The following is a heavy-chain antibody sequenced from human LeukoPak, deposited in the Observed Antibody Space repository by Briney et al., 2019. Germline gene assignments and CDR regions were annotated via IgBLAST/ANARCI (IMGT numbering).Heavy chain of an antibody. CDR1: GFTFSSYG. J-gene: IGHJ3*02. Sequence: GGSLRLSCAASGFTFSSYGMHWVRQAPGKGLEWVAVISYDGSNKYYADSVKGRFTISRDNSKNTLYLQMNSLRAEDTAVYYCARDRNRGYSSSWHRYDAFDIWGQGTMVTVSS. V-gene: IGHV3-30*19. CDR2: ISYDGSNK. CDR3: ARDRNRGYSSSWHRYDAFDI. D-gene: IGHD6-13*01.